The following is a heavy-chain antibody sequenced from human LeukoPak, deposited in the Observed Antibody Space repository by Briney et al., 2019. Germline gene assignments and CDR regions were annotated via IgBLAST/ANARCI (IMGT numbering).Heavy chain of an antibody. CDR1: GDPLSGLPYS. D-gene: IGHD6-19*01. CDR3: VRYRSTSYRFDN. V-gene: IGHV4-39*01. Sequence: PSETLSLTCTVSGDPLSGLPYSWGWVRQSPGKGLEWIAYMYYDEHTYYNPSLKSRVTISVDTSKMQFSLSLSSVTAADTAIYYCVRYRSTSYRFDNWGQGTLVTVSS. CDR2: MYYDEHT. J-gene: IGHJ4*02.